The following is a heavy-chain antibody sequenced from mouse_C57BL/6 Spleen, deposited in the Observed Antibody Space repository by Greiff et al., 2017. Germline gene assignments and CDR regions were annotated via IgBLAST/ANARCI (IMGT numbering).Heavy chain of an antibody. V-gene: IGHV5-4*03. J-gene: IGHJ4*01. D-gene: IGHD1-1*01. CDR3: ARDQGSAKDY. CDR1: GFTFSSYS. Sequence: DVKLVESGGGLVKPGGSLKLSCAASGFTFSSYSMSWVRQTPGKRLEWVGTISDGGSYTYYPDNVKGRFTLSRDNAKNNLYLQMSHLKSEDTAMFYCARDQGSAKDYWGQGTSVTVAS. CDR2: ISDGGSYT.